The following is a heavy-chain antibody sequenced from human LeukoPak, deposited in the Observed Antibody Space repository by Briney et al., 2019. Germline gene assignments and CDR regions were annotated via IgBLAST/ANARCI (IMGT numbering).Heavy chain of an antibody. CDR1: GFTFSSYT. D-gene: IGHD2-21*02. V-gene: IGHV3-23*01. J-gene: IGHJ4*02. Sequence: GGSLRLSCAASGFTFSSYTMSWVRQAPGKGLEWVSAISGSGGSTYYADSVKGRFTISRDNSKNTLYLQMNSLRAEDTAVYYCAKDAAYCGGDCYSRGLDYWGQGTLVTVSS. CDR3: AKDAAYCGGDCYSRGLDY. CDR2: ISGSGGST.